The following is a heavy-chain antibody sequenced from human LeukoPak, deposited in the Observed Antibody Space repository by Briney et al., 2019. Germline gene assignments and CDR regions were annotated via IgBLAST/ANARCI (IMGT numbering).Heavy chain of an antibody. CDR3: ARSKGDQWLVEEAWFDP. CDR1: GGTFSSYA. Sequence: SVKVSFKASGGTFSSYAINWVRQAPGQGLEWMGRIIPIFGTPNYAQKFQGRVTIIANESTNTAYMELSSLRSEDTAVYYCARSKGDQWLVEEAWFDPWGQGTLVTVSS. V-gene: IGHV1-69*01. D-gene: IGHD6-19*01. CDR2: IIPIFGTP. J-gene: IGHJ5*02.